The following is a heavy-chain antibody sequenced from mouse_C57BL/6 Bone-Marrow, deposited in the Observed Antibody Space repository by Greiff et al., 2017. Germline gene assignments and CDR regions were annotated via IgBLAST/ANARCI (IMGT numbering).Heavy chain of an antibody. Sequence: QVQLQHPGAELVKPGASVKMSCKASGYTFTSYWITWVKQRPGQGLEWIGDIYPGSGSTNYNEKFKSKATLTVYTSSSTAYMQLSSLTSEDSAVYYCARQLRGWFAYWGQGTLVTVSA. J-gene: IGHJ3*01. CDR3: ARQLRGWFAY. V-gene: IGHV1-55*01. D-gene: IGHD3-2*02. CDR2: IYPGSGST. CDR1: GYTFTSYW.